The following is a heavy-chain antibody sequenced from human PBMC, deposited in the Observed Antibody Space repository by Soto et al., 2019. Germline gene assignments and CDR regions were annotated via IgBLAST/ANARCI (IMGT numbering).Heavy chain of an antibody. Sequence: EVQLLESGGGLVQPGGSLRLSCAASGFTFSSYAMRWVRQAPGKGLEWVSAISGSGGSTDYADSVRGRFTISRDNSRNTVTLQMTSLRAEDTAVYFCAKTRGTTVPGGTRTFDFWGQGALVTVSS. J-gene: IGHJ4*02. CDR2: ISGSGGST. CDR3: AKTRGTTVPGGTRTFDF. D-gene: IGHD1-1*01. CDR1: GFTFSSYA. V-gene: IGHV3-23*01.